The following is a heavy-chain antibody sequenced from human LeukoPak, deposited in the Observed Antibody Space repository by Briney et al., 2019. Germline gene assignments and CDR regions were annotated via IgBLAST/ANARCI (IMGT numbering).Heavy chain of an antibody. CDR2: ISYDGSNK. CDR3: AKDLVY. V-gene: IGHV3-30*18. Sequence: GGSLRLSCAASGFTFSSYGMHWVRQAPGKGLEWVAVISYDGSNKYYADSVKGRFTISRDNSKNTLYLQMNGLRAEDTAVYYCAKDLVYWGQGTLVTVSS. D-gene: IGHD3-16*01. J-gene: IGHJ4*02. CDR1: GFTFSSYG.